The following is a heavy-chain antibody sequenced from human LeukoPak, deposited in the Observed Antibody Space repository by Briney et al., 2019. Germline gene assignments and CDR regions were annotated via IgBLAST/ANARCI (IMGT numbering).Heavy chain of an antibody. Sequence: SETLSLTCTVSGGSISSSSYYWGWIRQPPGKGLEWIGSIYYSGSTYYNPSFKSRVTISVDTSKNQFSLKLSSVTAGDTVVYYCARNSNSLLWWLFDPWGQGTLVNVSS. V-gene: IGHV4-39*01. CDR1: GGSISSSSYY. CDR3: ARNSNSLLWWLFDP. J-gene: IGHJ5*02. CDR2: IYYSGST. D-gene: IGHD2-21*01.